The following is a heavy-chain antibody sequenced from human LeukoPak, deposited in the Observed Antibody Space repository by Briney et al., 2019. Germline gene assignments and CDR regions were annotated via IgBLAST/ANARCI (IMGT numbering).Heavy chain of an antibody. Sequence: GGSLRLSCAASGFTFSDYYMSWIPQAPGKGLEWVSDISSTSIYTNYADSVKGRFTISRDNAKNSLYLQMSSLRAEDTAVYYCAREDGYSSSWYSDYWGQGTLVTVSS. V-gene: IGHV3-11*05. J-gene: IGHJ4*02. CDR3: AREDGYSSSWYSDY. D-gene: IGHD6-13*01. CDR1: GFTFSDYY. CDR2: ISSTSIYT.